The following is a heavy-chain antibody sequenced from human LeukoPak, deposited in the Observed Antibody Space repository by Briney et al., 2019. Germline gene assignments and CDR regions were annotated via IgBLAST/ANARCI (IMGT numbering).Heavy chain of an antibody. V-gene: IGHV3-23*01. CDR1: GLSFSSFA. CDR3: ARASWVSTTDAVR. CDR2: IRGNGET. J-gene: IGHJ4*02. D-gene: IGHD1-14*01. Sequence: GGSLRLSCAASGLSFSSFAISWVRQGPARGLEWVSSIRGNGETFCADSVKGRFTLYSDYSRNTVYFQLNNLRVEDTGIYYCARASWVSTTDAVRWGQGTLVTVSS.